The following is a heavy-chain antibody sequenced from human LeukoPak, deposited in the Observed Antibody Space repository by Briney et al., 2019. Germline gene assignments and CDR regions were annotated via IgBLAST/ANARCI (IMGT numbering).Heavy chain of an antibody. J-gene: IGHJ3*02. CDR3: ARAGIGAFDI. Sequence: RSSETLSLTCTVSGGSISSGGYYWSWIRQPPGKGLEWIGYIYHSGSTYYNPSLKSRVTISVDRSKNQFSLKLSSVTAADTAVYYCARAGIGAFDIWGQGTMVTVSS. D-gene: IGHD1-26*01. CDR2: IYHSGST. CDR1: GGSISSGGYY. V-gene: IGHV4-30-2*01.